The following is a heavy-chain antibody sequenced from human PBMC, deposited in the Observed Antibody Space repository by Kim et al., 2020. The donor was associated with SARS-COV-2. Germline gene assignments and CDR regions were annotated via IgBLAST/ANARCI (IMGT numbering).Heavy chain of an antibody. CDR3: ARGVLITIFGVVREFDY. J-gene: IGHJ4*02. CDR1: GGSISSYY. D-gene: IGHD3-3*01. V-gene: IGHV4-59*01. CDR2: IYYSGST. Sequence: SETLSLTCTVPGGSISSYYWSWIRQPPGKGLEWIGDIYYSGSTNYNPSLKSRVTISVDTSKNQFSLKLSSVTAADTAVYYCARGVLITIFGVVREFDYWGQGTLVTVSS.